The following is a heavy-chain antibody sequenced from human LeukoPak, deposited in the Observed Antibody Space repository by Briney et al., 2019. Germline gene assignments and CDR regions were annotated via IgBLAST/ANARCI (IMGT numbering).Heavy chain of an antibody. CDR3: AREEYDFWSGYYTGGYFDS. J-gene: IGHJ4*02. V-gene: IGHV4-59*01. Sequence: SETLSLTCTVSGDSISSYYWSWLRQPPGEGLEWIGYIYYSGSTNYIPSLKLPLPISVDPSKNQFSLKLSSVTAADTAVYYCAREEYDFWSGYYTGGYFDSWGQGTLVTVSS. CDR2: IYYSGST. CDR1: GDSISSYY. D-gene: IGHD3-3*01.